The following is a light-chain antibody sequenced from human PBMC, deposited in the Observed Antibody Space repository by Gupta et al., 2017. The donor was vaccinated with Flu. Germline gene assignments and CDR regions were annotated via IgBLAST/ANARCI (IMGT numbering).Light chain of an antibody. CDR1: SFNVGSNY. J-gene: IGLJ3*02. V-gene: IGLV1-51*01. CDR2: DDN. Sequence: QSILTHPPSMSAAPGQKVVISCSGTSFNVGSNYVAWYQQLPGTAPKLLIYDDNKRPSGIPERFSCSRSGTSATLGIAGLQTGDEATYYCGTWDMSLNAAVFGGGTKVTVL. CDR3: GTWDMSLNAAV.